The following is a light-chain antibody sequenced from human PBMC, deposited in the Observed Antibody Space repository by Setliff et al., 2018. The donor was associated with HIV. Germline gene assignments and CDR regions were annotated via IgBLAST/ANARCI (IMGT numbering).Light chain of an antibody. V-gene: IGLV2-14*01. CDR3: SSYTSSSTLGV. Sequence: QSALTQPASVSGSPGQSITISCTGTSSDVGGYNYVSWYQQHPGKAPKLMIYEVSTRPSGVSNRFSGSKSGNTASLTISGLQAEDEADFYCSSYTSSSTLGVFGTGTKVTV. J-gene: IGLJ1*01. CDR2: EVS. CDR1: SSDVGGYNY.